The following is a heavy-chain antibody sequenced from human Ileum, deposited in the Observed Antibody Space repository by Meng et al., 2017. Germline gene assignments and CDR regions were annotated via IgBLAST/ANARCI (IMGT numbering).Heavy chain of an antibody. CDR3: VRALNDDGGETF. D-gene: IGHD4-23*01. V-gene: IGHV3-74*01. J-gene: IGHJ4*02. CDR2: INGDGRTT. Sequence: GESLKISCAASGFTFSNYWMHWVRQVPGKGLEWVSRINGDGRTTGYADFVKGRSTISRDNAKNTLSLQMNSLRAEDTAVYYCVRALNDDGGETFWGQGMLVTVSS. CDR1: GFTFSNYW.